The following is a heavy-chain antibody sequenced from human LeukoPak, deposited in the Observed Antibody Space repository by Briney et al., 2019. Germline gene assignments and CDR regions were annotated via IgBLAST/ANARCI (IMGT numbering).Heavy chain of an antibody. CDR1: GFGFTNYA. CDR3: AKGAQFDFWSGYTLEYFDV. D-gene: IGHD3-3*01. V-gene: IGHV3-23*01. Sequence: GGSLRLSCAASGFGFTNYAMNWVRQAPGKGLEWVSFISASGTTTHYSDSVKGRFTISRDNSKNTLFLQINSLRAEDTAAYYCAKGAQFDFWSGYTLEYFDVWGKGTLVTVSS. J-gene: IGHJ4*02. CDR2: ISASGTTT.